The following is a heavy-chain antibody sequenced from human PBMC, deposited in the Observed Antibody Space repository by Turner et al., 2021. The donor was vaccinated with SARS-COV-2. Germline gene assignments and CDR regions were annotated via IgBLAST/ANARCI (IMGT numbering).Heavy chain of an antibody. CDR3: ARDRGYGDYLFGMDV. D-gene: IGHD4-17*01. CDR1: GFPFSIYS. CDR2: INPSSGFI. J-gene: IGHJ6*02. Sequence: EVQLVESGGGLVKPGESLRLSCAASGFPFSIYSMNWVRQAPGKGLEWVSSINPSSGFIHSADSTKGRFTISRDNAKNSLYLQMNSLRLEDTGVYYCARDRGYGDYLFGMDVWGRGTKVTVSS. V-gene: IGHV3-21*01.